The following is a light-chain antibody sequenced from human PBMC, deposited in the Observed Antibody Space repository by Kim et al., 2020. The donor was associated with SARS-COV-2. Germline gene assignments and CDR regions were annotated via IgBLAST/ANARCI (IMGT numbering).Light chain of an antibody. V-gene: IGKV2-30*01. CDR2: KVS. Sequence: DVVMTQSPLSLPVILGQPASISCRSSQSLVYSDGNTYLNWFQQRPGQSPRRLIYKVSNRDSGVPDRFSGSGSGTDFTLKISRVAAEDVGVYYCMQGIHPITFGQGTRLEIK. J-gene: IGKJ5*01. CDR3: MQGIHPIT. CDR1: QSLVYSDGNTY.